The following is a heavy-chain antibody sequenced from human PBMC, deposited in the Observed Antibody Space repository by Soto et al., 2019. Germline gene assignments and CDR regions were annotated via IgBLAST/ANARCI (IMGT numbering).Heavy chain of an antibody. CDR2: INHSGST. Sequence: SETLSLTCAVYGGSFSGYYWSWIRQPPGKGLEWIGEINHSGSTNYNPSLKSRVTISVDTSKNQFSLKLSSVTAADTAVYYCATCRRTIFGLDYYCAMEVWVQGTTVTVSS. CDR1: GGSFSGYY. CDR3: ATCRRTIFGLDYYCAMEV. D-gene: IGHD3-3*01. V-gene: IGHV4-34*01. J-gene: IGHJ6*02.